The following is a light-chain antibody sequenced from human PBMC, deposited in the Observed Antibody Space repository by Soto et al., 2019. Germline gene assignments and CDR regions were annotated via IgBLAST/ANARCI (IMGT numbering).Light chain of an antibody. CDR3: NSYTSSGFL. CDR1: SRDVGGYNY. CDR2: EVS. V-gene: IGLV2-14*01. Sequence: QSALTQPASVSGSPGQSITISCTGTSRDVGGYNYVSWYQHHPGKAPKLMIYEVSNRPSGVSYRFSGSKSGNTASLTISGRRAEDEADYYCNSYTSSGFLFGTGTKVTVL. J-gene: IGLJ1*01.